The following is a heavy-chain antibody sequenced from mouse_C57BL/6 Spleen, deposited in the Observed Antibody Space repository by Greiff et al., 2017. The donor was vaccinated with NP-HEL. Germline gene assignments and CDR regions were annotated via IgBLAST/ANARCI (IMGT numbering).Heavy chain of an antibody. J-gene: IGHJ4*01. CDR2: IYPGDGDT. Sequence: QVQLQQSGPELVKPGASVKISCKASGYAFSSSWMNWVKQRPGKGLEWIGRIYPGDGDTNYNGKFKGKATLTADKSSSTAYMQLSSLTSEDSAVYFCATIYYGAMDYWGQGTSVTVSS. V-gene: IGHV1-82*01. CDR1: GYAFSSSW. CDR3: ATIYYGAMDY. D-gene: IGHD2-1*01.